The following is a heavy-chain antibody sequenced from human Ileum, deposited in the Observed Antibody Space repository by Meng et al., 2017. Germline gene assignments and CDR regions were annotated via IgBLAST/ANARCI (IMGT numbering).Heavy chain of an antibody. J-gene: IGHJ5*02. CDR1: GDSISSGNW. CDR2: IYYSGSI. Sequence: GKRPESGPGLVKPSGTRSLTFAVSGDSISSGNWWNWVRQSPGKGLEWIGYIYYSGSINYNPSLKSRVTISVDTSKNQFSLNLSSVTAADTAVYYCARDSGWFDRWGQGTLVTVSS. CDR3: ARDSGWFDR. V-gene: IGHV4-4*02.